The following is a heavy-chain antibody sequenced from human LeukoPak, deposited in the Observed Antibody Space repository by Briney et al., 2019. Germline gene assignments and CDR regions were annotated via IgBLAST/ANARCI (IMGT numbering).Heavy chain of an antibody. CDR2: IKQDGSEK. Sequence: PGGSLRLSCAASGFTFSSYWMSWVRQAPGKGLEWVANIKQDGSEKYYVDSVKGRFTISRDNAKNSLYLQMNSLRAEDTAVYYCASGLLWFGELLGPFDYWGQGTLVTVSS. CDR1: GFTFSSYW. V-gene: IGHV3-7*01. D-gene: IGHD3-10*01. CDR3: ASGLLWFGELLGPFDY. J-gene: IGHJ4*02.